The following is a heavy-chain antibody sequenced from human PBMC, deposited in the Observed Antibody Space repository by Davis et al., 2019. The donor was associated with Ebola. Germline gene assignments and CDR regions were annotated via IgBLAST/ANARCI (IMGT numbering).Heavy chain of an antibody. D-gene: IGHD2-15*01. J-gene: IGHJ3*02. V-gene: IGHV3-33*01. CDR3: ARDATPDCSGGSCYSEDI. CDR2: IWYDGSSK. CDR1: GFTFSTYC. Sequence: GESLKISCAASGFTFSTYCMHWVRQAPGKGLEWVAVIWYDGSSKYYADSVRGRFTISRDNSKNTLYLQMNSLRAEDTAVYYCARDATPDCSGGSCYSEDIWGQGTMVTVSS.